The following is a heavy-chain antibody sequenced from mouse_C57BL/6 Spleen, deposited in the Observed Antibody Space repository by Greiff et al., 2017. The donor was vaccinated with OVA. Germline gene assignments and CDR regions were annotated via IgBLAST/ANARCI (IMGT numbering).Heavy chain of an antibody. CDR1: GYTFTSYW. Sequence: QVQLQQPGAELVKPGASVKMSCKASGYTFTSYWIAWVKQRPGQGLEWIGDIYPGGGRTNYNEKFKSKATLTVDTSSSTAYMQLSSLTSEDSAVYYCARTVEEYDEVEAYAMDDGGQGTSVTVSP. V-gene: IGHV1-55*01. CDR3: ARTVEEYDEVEAYAMDD. D-gene: IGHD2-14*01. CDR2: IYPGGGRT. J-gene: IGHJ4*01.